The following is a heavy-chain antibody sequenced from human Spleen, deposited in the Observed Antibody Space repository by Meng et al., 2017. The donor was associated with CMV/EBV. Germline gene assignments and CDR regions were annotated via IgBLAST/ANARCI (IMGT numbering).Heavy chain of an antibody. CDR1: GFTFSRYD. Sequence: GESLKISCAASGFTFSRYDMSWVRQGPGNGLEWVSLITGRGSSTYYADSVKGRFTISRDNSKNTLYLQMNSLRAEDTAVYYCAKDRSSGYTTLDYWGQGTLVTVSS. CDR2: ITGRGSST. D-gene: IGHD3-22*01. J-gene: IGHJ4*02. CDR3: AKDRSSGYTTLDY. V-gene: IGHV3-23*01.